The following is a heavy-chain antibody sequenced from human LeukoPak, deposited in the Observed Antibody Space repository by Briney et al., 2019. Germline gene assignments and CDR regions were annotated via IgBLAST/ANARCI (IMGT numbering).Heavy chain of an antibody. CDR2: ISHSGNV. D-gene: IGHD1-14*01. CDR1: GGSFSDYY. Sequence: SETLSLTCAVYGGSFSDYYWNWIRQFPGKGLEWIGEISHSGNVNCNPSLESRVTISMDTSNYQFSLKLSTVTAADTAVYYCARGSRPPLDYWGQGSLVTVSS. CDR3: ARGSRPPLDY. J-gene: IGHJ4*02. V-gene: IGHV4-34*01.